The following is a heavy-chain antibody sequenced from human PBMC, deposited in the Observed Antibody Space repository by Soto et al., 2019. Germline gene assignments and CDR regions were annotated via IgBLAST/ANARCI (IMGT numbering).Heavy chain of an antibody. CDR1: VDSLSSYY. Sequence: QVQLQESGPGLVKPSEPRSLTCTVSVDSLSSYYWTWIRPPPGKGLELIVYIYYSGSNKYNTSLQSRVTISVDTSKNQFSLKLSSVTAADTAVYYCVQQLLHWGQGTLVTVSA. V-gene: IGHV4-59*01. J-gene: IGHJ1*01. D-gene: IGHD2-2*01. CDR2: IYYSGSN. CDR3: VQQLLH.